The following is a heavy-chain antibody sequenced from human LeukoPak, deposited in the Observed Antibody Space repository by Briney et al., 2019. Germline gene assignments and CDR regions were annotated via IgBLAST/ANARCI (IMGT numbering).Heavy chain of an antibody. Sequence: GGSLRLSCAASGFTFSSYSMNWVRQAPGKGLEWVSSISSSSSYIYYADSVKGRFTISRDNAKNSLYLQMNSLRAEDTAVYYCARASHGVIRFLEWLLHFDYWGQGTLVTVSS. V-gene: IGHV3-21*01. CDR3: ARASHGVIRFLEWLLHFDY. J-gene: IGHJ4*02. CDR2: ISSSSSYI. CDR1: GFTFSSYS. D-gene: IGHD3-3*01.